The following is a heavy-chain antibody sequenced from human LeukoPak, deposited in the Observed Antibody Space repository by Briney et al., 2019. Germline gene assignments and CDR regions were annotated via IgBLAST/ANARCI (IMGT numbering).Heavy chain of an antibody. J-gene: IGHJ4*02. D-gene: IGHD6-19*01. CDR2: ISYDGSNK. CDR1: GFTFSSYG. V-gene: IGHV3-30*18. CDR3: AKDMAVAGLY. Sequence: PGGSLRLSCAASGFTFSSYGMHWVRQAPGKGLEWVAVISYDGSNKCYADSVKGRFTISRDNSKNTLYLQMNSLRAEDTAVYYCAKDMAVAGLYWGQGTLVTVSS.